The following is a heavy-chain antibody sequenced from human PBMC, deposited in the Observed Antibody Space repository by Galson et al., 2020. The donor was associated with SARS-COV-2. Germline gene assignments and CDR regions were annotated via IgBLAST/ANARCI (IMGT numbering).Heavy chain of an antibody. J-gene: IGHJ4*02. CDR2: ISYDISNK. D-gene: IGHD6-13*01. Sequence: GGSLRLSCAASGFTFSSYGMHWVRQAPGKGLEWVAFISYDISNKYYADSVKGRFTISRDNSKNTLYLQMHSLRVEDTAVYYCAKGRVAAPGMWYCDFWGQGTLVTVSS. CDR3: AKGRVAAPGMWYCDF. V-gene: IGHV3-30*18. CDR1: GFTFSSYG.